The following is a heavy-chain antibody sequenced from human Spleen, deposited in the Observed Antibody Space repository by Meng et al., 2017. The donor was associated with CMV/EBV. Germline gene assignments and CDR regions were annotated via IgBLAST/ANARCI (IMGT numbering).Heavy chain of an antibody. CDR1: GFTLSDYY. D-gene: IGHD4-17*01. CDR3: VREDYGDYFFDT. V-gene: IGHV3-11*01. Sequence: GESLKISCAASGFTLSDYYVSWIRQAPGKGLEWLSYFSSSGNTIHYADSVKGRFIISRDTPKNSVYLQMNSLRAEDTAVYYCVREDYGDYFFDTWGQGTLVTVSS. J-gene: IGHJ4*02. CDR2: FSSSGNTI.